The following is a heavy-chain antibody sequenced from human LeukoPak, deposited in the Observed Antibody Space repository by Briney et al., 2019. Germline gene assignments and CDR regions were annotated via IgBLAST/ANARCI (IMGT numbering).Heavy chain of an antibody. CDR3: AREREWELFFDY. CDR2: IKPDGSER. CDR1: GFTFSDYW. Sequence: GGSLRLSCAASGFTFSDYWMNWVRHAPGKGLEWVAIIKPDGSERYYVDSLKGRFTISRDNAKNSLYLQMNSLRVEDTAVYYCAREREWELFFDYWGQGTLVTVSS. J-gene: IGHJ4*02. V-gene: IGHV3-7*01. D-gene: IGHD1-26*01.